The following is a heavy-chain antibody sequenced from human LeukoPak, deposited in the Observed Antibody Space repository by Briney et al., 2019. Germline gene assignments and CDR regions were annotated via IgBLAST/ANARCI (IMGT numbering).Heavy chain of an antibody. V-gene: IGHV4-4*07. CDR3: ARVRSSSRTIYYYYYMDV. Sequence: PSETLSLTCTVSVGSISSYYWSWIRQPAGKGLEWIGRIYTSGSTNYNPSLKSRVTMSVDTSKNQFSLKLSSVTAADTAVYYCARVRSSSRTIYYYYYMDVWGKGTTVTVSS. CDR1: VGSISSYY. CDR2: IYTSGST. D-gene: IGHD6-13*01. J-gene: IGHJ6*03.